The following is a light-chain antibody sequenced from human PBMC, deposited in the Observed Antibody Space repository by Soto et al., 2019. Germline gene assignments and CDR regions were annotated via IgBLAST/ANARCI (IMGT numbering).Light chain of an antibody. CDR3: LLFNTYPQA. V-gene: IGKV1-13*02. J-gene: IGKJ4*01. Sequence: AIQLTQSPSSLSASIGDIVTITCRARQGIGSALAWYQQAPGKPPKLLIFDASTLENGVPSRFSGGGSGTDFTLTISSLQPEDFATYYCLLFNTYPQAFGGGTKVEIK. CDR2: DAS. CDR1: QGIGSA.